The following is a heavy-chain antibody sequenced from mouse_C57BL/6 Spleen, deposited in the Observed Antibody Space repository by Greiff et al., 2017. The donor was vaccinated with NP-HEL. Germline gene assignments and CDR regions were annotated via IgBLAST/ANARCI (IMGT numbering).Heavy chain of an antibody. J-gene: IGHJ2*01. CDR1: GYTFTSYW. V-gene: IGHV1-59*01. D-gene: IGHD3-2*02. CDR3: ARLRGIRDY. Sequence: QVQLQQPGAELVRPGTSVKLSCKASGYTFTSYWMHWVKQRPGQGLEWIGVIDPSDSYTNYNQKFKGKATLTADTSSSTAYMQLSSLTSEDSAVYYCARLRGIRDYWGQGTTLTVSS. CDR2: IDPSDSYT.